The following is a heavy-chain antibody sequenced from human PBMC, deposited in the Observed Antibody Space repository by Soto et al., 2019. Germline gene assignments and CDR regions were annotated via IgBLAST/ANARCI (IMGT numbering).Heavy chain of an antibody. J-gene: IGHJ4*02. V-gene: IGHV3-30*18. D-gene: IGHD3-22*01. CDR2: ISYDGSNK. CDR3: AKDGGDSSGSHLDY. CDR1: GFTFSSYG. Sequence: GGSLRLSCAASGFTFSSYGMHWVRQAPGKGLEWVAVISYDGSNKYYADSVKGRFTISRDNSKNTLYLQMNSLRAGDTAVYYCAKDGGDSSGSHLDYWGQGTLVTVSS.